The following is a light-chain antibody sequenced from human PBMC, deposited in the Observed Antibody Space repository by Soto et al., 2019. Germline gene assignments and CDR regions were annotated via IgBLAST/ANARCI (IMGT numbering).Light chain of an antibody. CDR2: KVS. J-gene: IGKJ1*01. CDR1: QSLVNSDGATY. Sequence: DVVMTQSPLSLPVTLGQPASISCRSTQSLVNSDGATYLTWFHQRPGQSPRRLIYKVSNRDSGVPDRYSGSGSGTDFTLKISRVEAEDVGVYYCMEGTHWPRTFGQGTQVEIK. V-gene: IGKV2-30*01. CDR3: MEGTHWPRT.